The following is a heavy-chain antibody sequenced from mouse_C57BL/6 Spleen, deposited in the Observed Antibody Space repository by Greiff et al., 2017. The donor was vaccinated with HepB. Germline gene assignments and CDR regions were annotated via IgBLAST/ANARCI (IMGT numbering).Heavy chain of an antibody. CDR2: IDPSDSYT. Sequence: QVQLQQSGAELVMPGASVKLSCKASGYTFTSYWMHWVKQRPGQGLEWIGEIDPSDSYTNYNQKFKGKSTLTVDKSSSTAYMQLSSLTSEDAAVYYCAKKVKDYRGYIDVWGTGTTVNVSS. CDR1: GYTFTSYW. CDR3: AKKVKDYRGYIDV. V-gene: IGHV1-69*01. J-gene: IGHJ1*03. D-gene: IGHD2-14*01.